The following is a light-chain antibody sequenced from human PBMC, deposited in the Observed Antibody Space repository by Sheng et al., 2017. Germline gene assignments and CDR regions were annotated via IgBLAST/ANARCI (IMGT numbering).Light chain of an antibody. Sequence: VVTQTPSVSVAPGQTARITCGGHDIGSESVNWYQQKPGQAPVLVVYNDFDRPSGIPERFSGSNSGNTATLTISKVEVGDEADYYCQVWNTISDHAVFGGGTQLTVL. CDR2: NDF. J-gene: IGLJ7*01. CDR1: DIGSES. CDR3: QVWNTISDHAV. V-gene: IGLV3-21*02.